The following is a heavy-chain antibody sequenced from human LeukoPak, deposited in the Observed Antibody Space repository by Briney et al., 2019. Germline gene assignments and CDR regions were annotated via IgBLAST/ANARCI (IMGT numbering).Heavy chain of an antibody. CDR1: GYSISSGYY. CDR2: IYHSGST. D-gene: IGHD5-18*01. V-gene: IGHV4-38-2*01. CDR3: ARAQYSYGYLFDY. J-gene: IGHJ4*02. Sequence: SETLSLTCAVSGYSISSGYYWGWIRQPPGKGLEWIGSIYHSGSTYYNPSLKSRVTISVDTSKNQFSLKLSSVTAADTAVYYCARAQYSYGYLFDYWGQGTLVTVSS.